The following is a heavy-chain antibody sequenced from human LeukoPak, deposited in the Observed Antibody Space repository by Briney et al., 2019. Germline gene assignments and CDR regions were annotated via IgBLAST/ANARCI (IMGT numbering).Heavy chain of an antibody. D-gene: IGHD2/OR15-2a*01. V-gene: IGHV3-48*01. J-gene: IGHJ4*02. CDR3: AREGPRGNSQFDY. CDR1: EFTFSSYS. CDR2: ITNSGNSK. Sequence: GGSLRLSCAASEFTFSSYSMNWVRQAPGKGLEWVSYITNSGNSKSYADSVKGRFTISRDNTKNSLYLQMNSLRVEDTALYYCAREGPRGNSQFDYWGQGTLVTVSS.